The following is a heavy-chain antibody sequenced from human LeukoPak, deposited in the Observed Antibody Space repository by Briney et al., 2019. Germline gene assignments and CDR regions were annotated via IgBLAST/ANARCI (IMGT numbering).Heavy chain of an antibody. V-gene: IGHV3-21*01. J-gene: IGHJ5*02. Sequence: GGSLRLSCAASGFTLSNYGMNWVRQAPGKGLEWVSSISTSSRYIYYKDSVRGRFTISRDDAKNSLYLEMNSLRAEDTAVYYCARADCSSSTCYLRRSWFDPWGQGTLVTVSS. CDR2: ISTSSRYI. D-gene: IGHD2-2*01. CDR3: ARADCSSSTCYLRRSWFDP. CDR1: GFTLSNYG.